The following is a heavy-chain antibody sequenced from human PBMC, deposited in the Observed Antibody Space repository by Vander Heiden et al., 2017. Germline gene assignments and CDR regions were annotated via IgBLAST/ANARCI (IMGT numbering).Heavy chain of an antibody. J-gene: IGHJ6*02. D-gene: IGHD3-22*01. Sequence: EVQLVESGGGLVQPGGSLRLSCAASGFTLSTDWMHWVRQAPGKGLLWVSHINSDGSVTTSADSVKGRFTISRDNAKNTLYLQMNSLRDEDTAVYYCARSYYYETLSGMDVWGQGTTVTVSS. CDR3: ARSYYYETLSGMDV. V-gene: IGHV3-74*01. CDR2: INSDGSVT. CDR1: GFTLSTDW.